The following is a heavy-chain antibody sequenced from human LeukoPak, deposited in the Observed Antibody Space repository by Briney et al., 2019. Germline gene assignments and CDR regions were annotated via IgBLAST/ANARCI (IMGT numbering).Heavy chain of an antibody. CDR2: TYYRSKWYA. CDR3: ATYNMDV. CDR1: GDSVSRNSAT. D-gene: IGHD1-1*01. J-gene: IGHJ6*02. Sequence: SQTLSLTCAISGDSVSRNSATWNWIRQSPSRGLEWLGRTYYRSKWYADYAESVKSRITINADTAKNQFSLQLNSVTPEDTAVYYCATYNMDVWGQGTTVTVSS. V-gene: IGHV6-1*01.